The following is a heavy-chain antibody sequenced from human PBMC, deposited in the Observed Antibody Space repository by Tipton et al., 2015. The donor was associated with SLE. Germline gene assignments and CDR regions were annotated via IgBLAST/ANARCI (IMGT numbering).Heavy chain of an antibody. J-gene: IGHJ4*02. CDR1: GFTFDDYA. V-gene: IGHV3-9*01. CDR3: VKDSSNGAYDWNYVFDY. D-gene: IGHD1-7*01. CDR2: ISWNSDIM. Sequence: SLRLSCEAAGFTFDDYAMHWVRQAPGKGLEWVSGISWNSDIMTYAGSVKGRVTISRDNAKNSLYLQMNRLRAEDTAFYYCVKDSSNGAYDWNYVFDYWGQGTLVTVSS.